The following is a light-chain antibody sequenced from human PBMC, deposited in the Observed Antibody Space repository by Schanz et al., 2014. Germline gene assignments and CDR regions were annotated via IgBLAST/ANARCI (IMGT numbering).Light chain of an antibody. V-gene: IGKV4-1*01. Sequence: DIVMTQSPDSLAVSLGERATINCKSSQSVLYSSNNKNYLAWYQQKPGQPPKLLIYWASTRESGVPDRFSGSGSGTDFILTISSLQAEDVAVYYCQQYYSTLALTFGGGTKVEIK. CDR1: QSVLYSSNNKNY. J-gene: IGKJ4*01. CDR3: QQYYSTLALT. CDR2: WAS.